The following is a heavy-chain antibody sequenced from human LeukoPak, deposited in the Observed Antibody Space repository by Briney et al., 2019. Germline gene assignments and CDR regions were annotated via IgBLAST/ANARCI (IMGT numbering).Heavy chain of an antibody. V-gene: IGHV4-39*01. CDR2: INYSGGT. D-gene: IGHD2-21*02. CDR3: ARYGDPNYYFDY. CDR1: GGSISSSSFF. J-gene: IGHJ4*02. Sequence: SETLSLTCTVSGGSISSSSFFWGWIRQPPGKGLEWIGSINYSGGTYYTPSLKSRVTMSVDTSKNQFSLKLTSVTAADTAVYYCARYGDPNYYFDYWGQGTLVTVSS.